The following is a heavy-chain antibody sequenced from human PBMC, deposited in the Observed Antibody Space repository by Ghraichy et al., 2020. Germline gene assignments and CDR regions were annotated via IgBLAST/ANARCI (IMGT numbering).Heavy chain of an antibody. CDR3: AKKKDSSGYFNE. D-gene: IGHD3-22*01. CDR1: GFTFTRYA. Sequence: LSLTCAASGFTFTRYAMSWVRQAPGKGLEWVSAISGGGDSTNYADSVKGRFTISRDNSRNTLYLRMNSLRVEDTATYYCAKKKDSSGYFNEWGQGTLVTVSS. CDR2: ISGGGDST. J-gene: IGHJ4*02. V-gene: IGHV3-23*01.